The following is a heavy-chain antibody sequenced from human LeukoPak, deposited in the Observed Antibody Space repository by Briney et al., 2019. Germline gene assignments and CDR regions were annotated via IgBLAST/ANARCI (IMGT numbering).Heavy chain of an antibody. CDR3: ARDVPPHDY. Sequence: GGSLRLSCAASGFTFSTYAMHWVRQAPGEGLEWLALISYDSTNIRYADSVKGRFTISRDNSKSTLYLQMSSLRTEDTAVYYCARDVPPHDYWGQGTLVTVSS. J-gene: IGHJ4*02. CDR1: GFTFSTYA. CDR2: ISYDSTNI. V-gene: IGHV3-30-3*01.